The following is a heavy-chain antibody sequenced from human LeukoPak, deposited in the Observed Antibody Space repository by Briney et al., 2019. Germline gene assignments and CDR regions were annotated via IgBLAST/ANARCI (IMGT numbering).Heavy chain of an antibody. CDR3: AREALQPQRAFDI. Sequence: SVKVSCKASGYTFTSYDINWVRQATGQGLEWMGWMNPNSGNTGYAQKFQGRVTITRNTSISTAYMELSSLRSEDTAVYYCAREALQPQRAFDIWGQGTMVTVSS. J-gene: IGHJ3*02. D-gene: IGHD5-18*01. CDR2: MNPNSGNT. V-gene: IGHV1-8*03. CDR1: GYTFTSYD.